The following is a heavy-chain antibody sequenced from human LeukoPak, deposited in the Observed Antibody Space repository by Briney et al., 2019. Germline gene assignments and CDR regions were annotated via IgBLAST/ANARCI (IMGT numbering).Heavy chain of an antibody. D-gene: IGHD6-6*01. Sequence: SETLSLTCTVSGGSISSYYWTWIRQPAGKGLEWIGRIYTSGSTNYNPSLKSRVTISVDTSKNQFSLKLSSVTAADTAVYYCARVGSKKIIAARPGYFDYWGQGTLVTVSS. CDR3: ARVGSKKIIAARPGYFDY. CDR2: IYTSGST. CDR1: GGSISSYY. J-gene: IGHJ4*02. V-gene: IGHV4-4*07.